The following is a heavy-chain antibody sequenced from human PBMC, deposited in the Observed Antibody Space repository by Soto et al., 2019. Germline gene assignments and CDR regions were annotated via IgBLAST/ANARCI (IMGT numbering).Heavy chain of an antibody. CDR3: ARGETAMTLTYFHY. CDR2: IHNSGYT. Sequence: SETLSLTCNVSGDSMGSYYWSWIRQPPGKGLEWVGHIHNSGYTNHNPSLKSRVTISVDKSKNQFSLHLNSVTAADTAVYYCARGETAMTLTYFHYWGQGILVTVSS. CDR1: GDSMGSYY. D-gene: IGHD5-18*01. V-gene: IGHV4-59*01. J-gene: IGHJ4*02.